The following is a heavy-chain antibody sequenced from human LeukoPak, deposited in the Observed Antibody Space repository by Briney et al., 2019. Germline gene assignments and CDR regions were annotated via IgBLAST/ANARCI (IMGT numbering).Heavy chain of an antibody. Sequence: GGSLRLSCAASGFTLRSHWMHWVRQVPGKGLVWVSRINNDGSSASYADAVKGRFTISRDNAKNTLYLQMDSLRADDTAVYYCAKGGRGYSGYDSGDYWGQGTLVTVSS. CDR1: GFTLRSHW. D-gene: IGHD5-12*01. CDR3: AKGGRGYSGYDSGDY. V-gene: IGHV3-74*01. CDR2: INNDGSSA. J-gene: IGHJ4*02.